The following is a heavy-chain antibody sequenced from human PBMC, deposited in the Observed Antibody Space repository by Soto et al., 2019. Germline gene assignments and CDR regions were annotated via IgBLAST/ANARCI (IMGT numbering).Heavy chain of an antibody. Sequence: QVQLQESGPGLVKPSGTLSLSCGVSGDSFSSSDWWTGIRKPPGKGLEWIGDILNTGNTDLSPSLRSRITISIDTSKKEFSLKMTSVTAADTAVYYCGRSPRRVDGKWYVDYWGPGALVIVAS. J-gene: IGHJ4*02. CDR1: GDSFSSSDW. V-gene: IGHV4-4*02. CDR3: GRSPRRVDGKWYVDY. D-gene: IGHD2-15*01. CDR2: ILNTGNT.